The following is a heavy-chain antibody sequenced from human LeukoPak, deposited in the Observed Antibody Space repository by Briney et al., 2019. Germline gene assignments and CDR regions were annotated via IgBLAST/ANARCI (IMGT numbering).Heavy chain of an antibody. CDR3: ASDRIAVAGGFDY. Sequence: GGSLRLSCGASGITFSSYWMHWVRQAPGKGLVWVSRINSDGSSTSYADSVKGRFTISRDNAKNTLYLQMNSLRAEDTAVYYCASDRIAVAGGFDYWGQGTLVTVSS. J-gene: IGHJ4*02. D-gene: IGHD6-19*01. CDR1: GITFSSYW. V-gene: IGHV3-74*01. CDR2: INSDGSST.